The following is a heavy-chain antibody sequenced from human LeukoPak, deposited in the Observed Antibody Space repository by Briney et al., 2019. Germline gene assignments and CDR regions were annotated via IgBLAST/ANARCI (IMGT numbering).Heavy chain of an antibody. CDR3: ARVMGSGYYPQTDYFDY. Sequence: SETLSLTCAVYGGSFSGYYWSWIRQPPGKGLEWIGEINHSGSTNYNPSLKSRVTISVDTSKNQFSLKLSSVTAADMAVYYCARVMGSGYYPQTDYFDYWGQGTLVTVSS. J-gene: IGHJ4*02. D-gene: IGHD3-22*01. CDR1: GGSFSGYY. CDR2: INHSGST. V-gene: IGHV4-34*01.